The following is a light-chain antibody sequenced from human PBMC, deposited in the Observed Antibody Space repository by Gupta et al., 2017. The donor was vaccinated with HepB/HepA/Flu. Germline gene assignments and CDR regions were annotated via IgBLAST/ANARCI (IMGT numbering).Light chain of an antibody. CDR2: AAS. CDR1: QSISTY. J-gene: IGKJ5*01. CDR3: QQCVNWPLT. Sequence: EIVLTQSPVTLSLSPGERATLSCRASQSISTYLAWYQQKPGQAPRLLIYAASKRATGIPARFSSSGSGTEFTLTISSLEPEDSAVYYCQQCVNWPLTFGQGTRLEFK. V-gene: IGKV3-11*01.